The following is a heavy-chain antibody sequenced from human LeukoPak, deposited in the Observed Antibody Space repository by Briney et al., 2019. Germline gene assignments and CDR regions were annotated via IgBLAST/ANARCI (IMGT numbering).Heavy chain of an antibody. CDR2: INQSGST. CDR1: GGSFSGFY. J-gene: IGHJ6*03. V-gene: IGHV4-34*01. D-gene: IGHD1-26*01. Sequence: SETLSLTCAVYGGSFSGFYWSWIRQPPGKGLEWIGEINQSGSTNYNPSLKSRVTISVDTSKNQFSLKLSSVTAADTAVYYCAREWGYYPFYYYYYMDVWGKGTTVTVSS. CDR3: AREWGYYPFYYYYYMDV.